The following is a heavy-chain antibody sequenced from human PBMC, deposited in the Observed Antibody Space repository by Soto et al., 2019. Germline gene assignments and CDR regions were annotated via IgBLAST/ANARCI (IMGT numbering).Heavy chain of an antibody. CDR2: INPASGHT. J-gene: IGHJ6*02. CDR1: GYTITNYA. D-gene: IGHD1-26*01. CDR3: GRSVVGATGEILYNAMDV. Sequence: GGSGKVSWEASGYTITNYALPLVRPAPRRKTEWMGWINPASGHTKYSKRFQDRVTITRDTSASTGYMELSSLRSEDTAVYYCGRSVVGATGEILYNAMDVWGQGTTVTVSS. V-gene: IGHV1-3*01.